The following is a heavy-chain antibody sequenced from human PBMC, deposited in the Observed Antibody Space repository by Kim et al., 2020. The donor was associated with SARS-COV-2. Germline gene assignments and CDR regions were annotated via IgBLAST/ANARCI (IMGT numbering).Heavy chain of an antibody. V-gene: IGHV3-23*01. D-gene: IGHD6-13*01. J-gene: IGHJ4*02. Sequence: DSVRGRFTISRDSSQNTVFLQVTSLRDDDTAVYYCAKDRAAAAGAGQFDYWGQGTLVTVSS. CDR3: AKDRAAAAGAGQFDY.